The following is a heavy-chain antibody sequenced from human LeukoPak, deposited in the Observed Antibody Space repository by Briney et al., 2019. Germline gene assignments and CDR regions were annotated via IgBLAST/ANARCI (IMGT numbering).Heavy chain of an antibody. CDR2: IYHSGST. Sequence: SEALSLTCAVSGGSISSGGYSWSCIRQPPGKGLEWIGYIYHSGSTYYNPSLKSRVTISVDRSKNQFSLKLSSVTAADTAVYYCARGEMILDYWGQGTLVTVSS. CDR3: ARGEMILDY. V-gene: IGHV4-30-2*01. CDR1: GGSISSGGYS. J-gene: IGHJ4*02. D-gene: IGHD3-16*01.